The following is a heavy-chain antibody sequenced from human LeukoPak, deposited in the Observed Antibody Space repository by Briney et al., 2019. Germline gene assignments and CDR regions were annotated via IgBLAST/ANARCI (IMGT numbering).Heavy chain of an antibody. CDR3: ARDDIAAAAHCHL. Sequence: GASVKVSCKASGYTFTSYGISWVRQAPGQGLEWMGWISAYNGDTNYAQKLQGRVTMTRDTSTSTAYMELRRLRSDDTAVYYCARDDIAAAAHCHLWAQGTLDSV. J-gene: IGHJ1*01. V-gene: IGHV1-18*04. CDR1: GYTFTSYG. D-gene: IGHD6-13*01. CDR2: ISAYNGDT.